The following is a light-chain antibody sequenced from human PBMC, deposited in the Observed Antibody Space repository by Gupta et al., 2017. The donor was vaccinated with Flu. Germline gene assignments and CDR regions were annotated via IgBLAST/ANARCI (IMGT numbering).Light chain of an antibody. Sequence: ETVMTQSPATLSVSPGERATLSCRASQSVGTNLVWYQQRPGQAPRLLIYGASIRDPGVPARFSGSGSGTDFTLTISSRLSEDFAVYSCQQYNNWPPWSFGQGTKLEIK. CDR2: GAS. CDR1: QSVGTN. J-gene: IGKJ2*04. V-gene: IGKV3-15*01. CDR3: QQYNNWPPWS.